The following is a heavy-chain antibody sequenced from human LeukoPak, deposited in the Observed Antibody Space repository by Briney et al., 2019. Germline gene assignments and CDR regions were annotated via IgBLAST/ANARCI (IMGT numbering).Heavy chain of an antibody. CDR1: AGSISNYY. D-gene: IGHD6-13*01. V-gene: IGHV4-59*08. CDR2: ISYSGST. Sequence: SETLSLTCTVSAGSISNYYWSWIRQPPGKGLEWTGYISYSGSTDYNPSLKSRVTISVDTSKNQFSLKLSSVTAADTAVYYCARLGPAAGTSFDYWGQGTLVTVSS. J-gene: IGHJ4*02. CDR3: ARLGPAAGTSFDY.